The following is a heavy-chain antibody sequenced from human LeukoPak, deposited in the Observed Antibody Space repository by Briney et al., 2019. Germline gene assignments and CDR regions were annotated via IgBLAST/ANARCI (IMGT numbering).Heavy chain of an antibody. V-gene: IGHV3-20*04. CDR3: ARNSGANVYTYSFQY. CDR1: VLTFDDYG. D-gene: IGHD1-26*01. J-gene: IGHJ4*02. CDR2: FNWNGGTT. Sequence: GGSLRLSCVASVLTFDDYGMSWVRQAPGKGLEWVSGFNWNGGTTTYADSVKGRFTISRDNAKNSLYLQMNSLRVEDTAFYYCARNSGANVYTYSFQYWGRGTLVTVSS.